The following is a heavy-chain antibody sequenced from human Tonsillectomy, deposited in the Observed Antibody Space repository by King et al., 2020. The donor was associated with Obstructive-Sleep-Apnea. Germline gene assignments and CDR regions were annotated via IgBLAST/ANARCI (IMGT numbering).Heavy chain of an antibody. J-gene: IGHJ4*02. D-gene: IGHD3-16*01. CDR2: MNPNSGNT. Sequence: QLVQSGAEVKKPGASVKVSCKASGYNFTRFEIDWVRQATGQGLEWMGWMNPNSGNTGYAQKFQGRVTMTRNTSISTAYMELSSLRSDDTAVYYCERGTRAFGSWGQGTLVTVSS. V-gene: IGHV1-8*01. CDR1: GYNFTRFE. CDR3: ERGTRAFGS.